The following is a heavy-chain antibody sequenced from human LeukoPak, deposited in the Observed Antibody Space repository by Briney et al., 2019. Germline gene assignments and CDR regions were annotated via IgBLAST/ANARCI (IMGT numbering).Heavy chain of an antibody. V-gene: IGHV3-21*01. CDR3: ARDEGCDY. CDR1: GFTFSSYS. Sequence: GVSLRLSCAACGFTFSSYSMNWVRQAPGKALEWVSSISSSSSYIYYADSVMGRFTISRENAKNSLYLQMNSLRAEDTAVYYCARDEGCDYWGQGTLVTVSS. J-gene: IGHJ4*02. CDR2: ISSSSSYI.